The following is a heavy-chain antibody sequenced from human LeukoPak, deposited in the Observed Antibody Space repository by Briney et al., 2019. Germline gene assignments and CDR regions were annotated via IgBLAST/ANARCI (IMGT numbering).Heavy chain of an antibody. CDR1: GGSISSSTYY. J-gene: IGHJ4*02. Sequence: PSETLSLTCTVSGGSISSSTYYWGWIRQPPGKRLEWIGVIYYSGSTYYNPSLKSRVTISVDTSKNQFSLKLSSVTAADTAVYYCATLPGPTVVTRLDYWGQGTLVTVSS. D-gene: IGHD4-23*01. V-gene: IGHV4-39*01. CDR2: IYYSGST. CDR3: ATLPGPTVVTRLDY.